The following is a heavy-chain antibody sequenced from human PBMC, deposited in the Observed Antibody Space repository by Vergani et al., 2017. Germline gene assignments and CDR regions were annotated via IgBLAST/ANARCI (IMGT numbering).Heavy chain of an antibody. CDR3: ARTADDYHFDY. D-gene: IGHD4-11*01. Sequence: QVQLVQSGAEVKKPGASVKVSGKASGYTFTSNGISWVRQAPGQGLEWMGWISAYNGNTNYAQKLQGRVTLTTDTSTSTSYMELRSLRSEDTAVYYCARTADDYHFDYWGQGTLVTVSS. CDR1: GYTFTSNG. J-gene: IGHJ4*02. V-gene: IGHV1-18*01. CDR2: ISAYNGNT.